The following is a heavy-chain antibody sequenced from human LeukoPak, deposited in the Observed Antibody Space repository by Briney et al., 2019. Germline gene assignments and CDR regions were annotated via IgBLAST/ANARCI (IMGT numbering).Heavy chain of an antibody. CDR2: INYSGST. CDR3: AREGRQEYVYFDH. D-gene: IGHD1-14*01. Sequence: PSETLSLTCTVSGGSISSYYWSWIRQPPGKGLEWIGYINYSGSTNYNPSLKSRVTMSVDTSKNQFSLKLSSVTAADTAMYYCAREGRQEYVYFDHWGQGSLATVSS. V-gene: IGHV4-59*01. J-gene: IGHJ4*02. CDR1: GGSISSYY.